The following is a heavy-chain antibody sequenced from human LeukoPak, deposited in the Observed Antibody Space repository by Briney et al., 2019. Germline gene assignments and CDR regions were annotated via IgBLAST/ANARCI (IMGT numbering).Heavy chain of an antibody. CDR2: ISPRSGDT. D-gene: IGHD2-15*01. CDR1: GYSFTDYY. Sequence: ASVKVSCKASGYSFTDYYMHWVRQAPGQGLEWMGWISPRSGDTNYAQKFLDRVTMTRDTSTSTVYMELSGLRSYDTAVYYCATERSGGTWFDPWGQGTLVTVSS. CDR3: ATERSGGTWFDP. J-gene: IGHJ5*02. V-gene: IGHV1-2*02.